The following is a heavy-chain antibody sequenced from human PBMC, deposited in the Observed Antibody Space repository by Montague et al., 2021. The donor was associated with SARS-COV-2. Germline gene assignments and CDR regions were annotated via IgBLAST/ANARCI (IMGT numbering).Heavy chain of an antibody. J-gene: IGHJ6*02. CDR2: INHSGST. D-gene: IGHD1-20*01. Sequence: SETLSLTYAVYGGSLSGYYWSWIRQPPGKGLEWIGEINHSGSTXXXPSXXXRVTISLDTSKNQFSLKLSSVTAADTAVYYCARGRRRYNWRDETSYYYGMDVWGQGTTVTVSS. CDR1: GGSLSGYY. V-gene: IGHV4-34*01. CDR3: ARGRRRYNWRDETSYYYGMDV.